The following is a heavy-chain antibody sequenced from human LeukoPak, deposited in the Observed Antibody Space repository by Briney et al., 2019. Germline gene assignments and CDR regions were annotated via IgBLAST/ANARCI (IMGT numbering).Heavy chain of an antibody. J-gene: IGHJ5*02. D-gene: IGHD4-23*01. CDR2: IWYDGSNK. CDR3: ARDRREYTVGFFLSWFDP. V-gene: IGHV3-33*01. CDR1: GFTFSSYG. Sequence: GGSLRLSCAASGFTFSSYGMHWVRQAPGKGLEWVAVIWYDGSNKYYADSVKGRFTISRDNSKNTLYLQMNSLRAEDTAVYYCARDRREYTVGFFLSWFDPWGQGTLVTVSS.